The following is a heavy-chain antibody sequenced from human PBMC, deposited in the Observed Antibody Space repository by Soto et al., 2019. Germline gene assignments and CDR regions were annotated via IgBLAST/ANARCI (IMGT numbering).Heavy chain of an antibody. V-gene: IGHV4-59*08. J-gene: IGHJ4*02. CDR1: GGSLNSDY. Sequence: SETLSLTCTVSGGSLNSDYWSWIRQAPGKGLEWIGYVYRGGANYNPSLKSRGTISIDTSKNQLSLTLTSVTAADTALYFCAKHWRTAAAVINTFDYWGQGTLVTVSS. CDR2: VYRGGA. D-gene: IGHD2-2*01. CDR3: AKHWRTAAAVINTFDY.